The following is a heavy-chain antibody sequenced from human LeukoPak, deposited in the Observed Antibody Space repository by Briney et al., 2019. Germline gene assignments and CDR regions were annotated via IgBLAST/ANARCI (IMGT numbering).Heavy chain of an antibody. CDR1: GGSFSGYY. CDR3: ASGLVVAAEIVAFDI. D-gene: IGHD2-15*01. V-gene: IGHV4-34*01. Sequence: SETLSLTCAVYGGSFSGYYWSWIRRPPGKGLEWIGEINHSGSTNYNPSLKSRVTISVDTSKNQFSLKLSSVTAADTAVYYCASGLVVAAEIVAFDIWGQGTMVTVSS. CDR2: INHSGST. J-gene: IGHJ3*02.